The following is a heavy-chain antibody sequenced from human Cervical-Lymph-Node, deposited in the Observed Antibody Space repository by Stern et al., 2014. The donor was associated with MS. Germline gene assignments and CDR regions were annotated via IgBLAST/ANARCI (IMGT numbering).Heavy chain of an antibody. J-gene: IGHJ4*02. Sequence: VQLVQSGAAVKQPGESLKISCKDSGYSFTRYWIGWVRQMPGKGLEWLGLIYPDDSDTRYSASFQAQVTISADKSINTAYLQWSSLKASDSGIYYCARGGVSFDTGLVAFAYWGQGTLVTVSS. D-gene: IGHD5-18*01. V-gene: IGHV5-51*01. CDR1: GYSFTRYW. CDR2: IYPDDSDT. CDR3: ARGGVSFDTGLVAFAY.